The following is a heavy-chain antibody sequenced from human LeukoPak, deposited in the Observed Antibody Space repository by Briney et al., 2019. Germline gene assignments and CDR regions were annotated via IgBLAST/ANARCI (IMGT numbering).Heavy chain of an antibody. J-gene: IGHJ6*03. Sequence: GGSLRLSCAASGFTFSSYGMHWVRQAPGKGLEWVAFIRYDGGNKYYADSVKGRFTISRDNSKNTLYLQMNSLRAEDTAVYYCAKDRYYDSSGYPSNYYYYYMDVWGKGTTDTVSS. CDR1: GFTFSSYG. D-gene: IGHD3-22*01. CDR2: IRYDGGNK. V-gene: IGHV3-30*02. CDR3: AKDRYYDSSGYPSNYYYYYMDV.